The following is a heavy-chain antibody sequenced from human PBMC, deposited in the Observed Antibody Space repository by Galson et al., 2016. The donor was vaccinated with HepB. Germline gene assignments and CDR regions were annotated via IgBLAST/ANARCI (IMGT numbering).Heavy chain of an antibody. J-gene: IGHJ4*02. V-gene: IGHV3-33*01. D-gene: IGHD3-22*01. Sequence: SLRLSCAASGFYFSSYGMHWVRQAPGKGLEWVAVTWHDGRNKYYADSVKGRFTISRDNSKNTLFLQMNSLRAEDTAVYYCARDVDFYENSGYSLVFDQSGQGTLVTVSS. CDR3: ARDVDFYENSGYSLVFDQ. CDR1: GFYFSSYG. CDR2: TWHDGRNK.